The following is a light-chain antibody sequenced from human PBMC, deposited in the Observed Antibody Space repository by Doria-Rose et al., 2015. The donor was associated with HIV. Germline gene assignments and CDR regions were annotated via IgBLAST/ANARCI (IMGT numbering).Light chain of an antibody. V-gene: IGKV3-20*01. Sequence: TQSPGTLSLSPGERATLSCRASQSFSSTYLAWYQQKPGQAPSLLIYDGSTRATGIPDRFSASGSGTDFTLTSNRLEPEDFALYDCHQYDTTWTFGQGTKVEI. CDR3: HQYDTTWT. CDR1: QSFSSTY. J-gene: IGKJ1*01. CDR2: DGS.